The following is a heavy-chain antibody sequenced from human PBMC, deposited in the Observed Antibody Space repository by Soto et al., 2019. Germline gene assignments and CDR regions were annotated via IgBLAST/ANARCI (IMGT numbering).Heavy chain of an antibody. CDR2: INNAGSRT. CDR3: GNRFEY. V-gene: IGHV3-74*01. D-gene: IGHD3-10*01. CDR1: GFTFSNYW. J-gene: IGHJ4*02. Sequence: EVQVVESGGALVQPGGSLRLSCAASGFTFSNYWMQWVRQVPGEGLEWVSSINNAGSRTWYAVAVRCLIAMTNDNARDLVYLHSNSLRAEDTAAYYYGNRFEYWGQGAMVTVSS.